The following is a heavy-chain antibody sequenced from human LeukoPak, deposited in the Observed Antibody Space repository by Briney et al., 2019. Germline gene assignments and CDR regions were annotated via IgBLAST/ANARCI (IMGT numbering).Heavy chain of an antibody. Sequence: GRSLRLSCEASGFTFSNFAMNWVRQAPGKGLEWISFISSGGTTISYAESVRCRFNISRDNARNSLFLQMNSLRVEDTAVYYCARDLMPYVDPEYFDHWGQGTLVTVSS. J-gene: IGHJ4*02. CDR2: ISSGGTTI. CDR3: ARDLMPYVDPEYFDH. V-gene: IGHV3-48*03. CDR1: GFTFSNFA. D-gene: IGHD3-9*01.